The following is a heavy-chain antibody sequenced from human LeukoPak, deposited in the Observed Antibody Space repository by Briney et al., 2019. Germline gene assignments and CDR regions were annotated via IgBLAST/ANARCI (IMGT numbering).Heavy chain of an antibody. V-gene: IGHV4-39*01. Sequence: WVRQPPGKGLEWIGSIYYSGSTYYNPSPKSRVTISVDTSKNQFSLKLSSVTAADTAVYYCASTLRAGGYYYYYMDVWGKGTTVTISS. CDR2: IYYSGST. J-gene: IGHJ6*03. D-gene: IGHD4-17*01. CDR3: ASTLRAGGYYYYYMDV.